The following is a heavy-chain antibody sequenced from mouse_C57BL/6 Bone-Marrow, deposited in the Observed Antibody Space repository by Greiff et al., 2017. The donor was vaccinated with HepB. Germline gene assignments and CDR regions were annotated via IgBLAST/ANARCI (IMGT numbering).Heavy chain of an antibody. D-gene: IGHD1-1*01. CDR2: IYPGNGDT. J-gene: IGHJ4*01. CDR1: GYTFTSYY. CDR3: ERGGSAYAMDY. V-gene: IGHV1-12*01. Sequence: LQQSGAELVRPGASVKMSCKASGYTFTSYYMHWVKQTPRQGLEWIGAIYPGNGDTSYNQKFKGKATLTVDISSSTAYMQLSRLTSEDSAIYFYERGGSAYAMDYWGQGTSVTVSS.